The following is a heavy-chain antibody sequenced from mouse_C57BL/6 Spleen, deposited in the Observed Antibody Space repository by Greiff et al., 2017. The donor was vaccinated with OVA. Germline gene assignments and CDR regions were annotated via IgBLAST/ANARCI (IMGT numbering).Heavy chain of an antibody. CDR2: ISYDGSN. V-gene: IGHV3-6*01. CDR1: GYSITSGYY. D-gene: IGHD1-1*01. Sequence: VQLQQSGPGLVKPSQSLSLTCSVTGYSITSGYYWNWIRQFPGNKLEWMGYISYDGSNNYNPSLKNRISITRDTSKNQFFLKLNSVTTEDTATYYCARDDYGSSSFDYWGQGTTLTVSS. J-gene: IGHJ2*01. CDR3: ARDDYGSSSFDY.